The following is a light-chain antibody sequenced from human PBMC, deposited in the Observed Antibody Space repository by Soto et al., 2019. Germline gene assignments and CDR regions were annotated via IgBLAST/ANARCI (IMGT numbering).Light chain of an antibody. CDR3: QQSYRTPYT. V-gene: IGKV1-39*01. Sequence: DIQMTQSPSSLSASVGDRVTITCRASQGISTYLVWYQQRQGRAPNLLIYDASSLLSGVPSRFSGSGSGTDFTLTISRLQPEDFATYYCQQSYRTPYTFGQGTKLETK. J-gene: IGKJ2*01. CDR1: QGISTY. CDR2: DAS.